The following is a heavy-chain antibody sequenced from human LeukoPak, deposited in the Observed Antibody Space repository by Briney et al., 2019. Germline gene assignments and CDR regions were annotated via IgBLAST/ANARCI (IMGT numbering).Heavy chain of an antibody. CDR1: GGSVSSASYY. CDR2: VYYVGST. D-gene: IGHD2-15*01. Sequence: SETLSLTCTVSGGSVSSASYYWSWIRQPPGKGLKWIGYVYYVGSTNYNPSLKSRVTISVDTSKNQFSLKLSSVTAADTAVYYCARAHYCSGGSCYLGWFDPSGQGTLVTVSS. V-gene: IGHV4-61*01. CDR3: ARAHYCSGGSCYLGWFDP. J-gene: IGHJ5*02.